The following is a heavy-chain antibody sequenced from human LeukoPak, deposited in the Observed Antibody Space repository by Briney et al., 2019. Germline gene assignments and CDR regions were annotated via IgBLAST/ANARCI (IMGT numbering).Heavy chain of an antibody. Sequence: SETLSLTCTISGDSISSSSYYWGWIRQPPGKGLEWIGDIYYRGSTYYSPSLKSRVSISIYTSNNQLSLTLNSVTAADTALYFCARRRYYDSTGYLDWGQGTLVTVSS. CDR2: IYYRGST. D-gene: IGHD3-22*01. V-gene: IGHV4-39*01. CDR3: ARRRYYDSTGYLD. J-gene: IGHJ1*01. CDR1: GDSISSSSYY.